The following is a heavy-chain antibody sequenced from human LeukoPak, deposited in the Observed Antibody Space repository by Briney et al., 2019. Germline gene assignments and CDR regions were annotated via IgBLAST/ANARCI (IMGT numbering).Heavy chain of an antibody. V-gene: IGHV3-23*01. J-gene: IGHJ4*02. CDR2: ITTSGAST. D-gene: IGHD1-1*01. Sequence: GGSLRLSCASSGFTFNYYAMTWVRQAPGKGLEWVSSITTSGASTYYADSVKGRFTISRDNSKNSLYLQMTSLRAEDTAVCYCARDYPTSGIVTLFDYWGQGTLVTVSS. CDR3: ARDYPTSGIVTLFDY. CDR1: GFTFNYYA.